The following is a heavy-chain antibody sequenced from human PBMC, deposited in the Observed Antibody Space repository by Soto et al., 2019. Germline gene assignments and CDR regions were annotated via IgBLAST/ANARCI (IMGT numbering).Heavy chain of an antibody. Sequence: QVQLVESGGGVVQPGRSLRLSCAASGFTFSSYGMHWVRQAPGKGLEWVAVIWYDGSNKYYADSVKGRFTISRDNSKNTLYLEMNSLRAEDTAVYYCARDGGSWSAPSLPDYWGQGTLVTVSS. CDR3: ARDGGSWSAPSLPDY. CDR1: GFTFSSYG. CDR2: IWYDGSNK. J-gene: IGHJ4*02. V-gene: IGHV3-33*01. D-gene: IGHD6-13*01.